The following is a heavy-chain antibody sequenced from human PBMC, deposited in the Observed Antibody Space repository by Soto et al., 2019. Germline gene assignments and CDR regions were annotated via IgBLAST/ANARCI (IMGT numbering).Heavy chain of an antibody. CDR1: GDGVSSNSAA. V-gene: IGHV6-1*01. Sequence: PSPTLSLPCAVSGDGVSSNSAAWNWIRQSPSRGLEWLGRTYYRSKWYNDYAVSVKIRITITPDTSKTQFSLQLNSVTPEDTAAYYCARDASLSIATENWFDPWGQGTLVTVSS. J-gene: IGHJ5*02. D-gene: IGHD6-6*01. CDR3: ARDASLSIATENWFDP. CDR2: TYYRSKWYN.